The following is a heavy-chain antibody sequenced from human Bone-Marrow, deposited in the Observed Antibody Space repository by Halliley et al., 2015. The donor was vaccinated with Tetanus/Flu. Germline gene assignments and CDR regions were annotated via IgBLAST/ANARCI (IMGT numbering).Heavy chain of an antibody. D-gene: IGHD2-2*01. CDR2: GGST. CDR3: AKGGCSSTSCHAYYYYGMDV. Sequence: GGSTYYADPVKGRFTISRDNSKNTLYLQVNTLRAEDTAVYYCAKGGCSSTSCHAYYYYGMDVWGQGTTVTVSS. J-gene: IGHJ6*02. V-gene: IGHV3-23*01.